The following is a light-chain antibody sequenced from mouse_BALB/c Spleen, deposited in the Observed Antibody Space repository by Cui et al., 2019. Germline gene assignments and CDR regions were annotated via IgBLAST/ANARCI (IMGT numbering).Light chain of an antibody. J-gene: IGKJ1*01. CDR2: WAS. CDR3: QQYSSYPWT. V-gene: IGKV6-23*01. Sequence: DIVMTQSHKFMSTSVGDRVSITCTASQDVGTAVAWHQQKPGQSPKLLVYWASTRHTGVPDRFTGSGSGTDFTLTISNVQSEDLADYFCQQYSSYPWTFGGGTKLEIK. CDR1: QDVGTA.